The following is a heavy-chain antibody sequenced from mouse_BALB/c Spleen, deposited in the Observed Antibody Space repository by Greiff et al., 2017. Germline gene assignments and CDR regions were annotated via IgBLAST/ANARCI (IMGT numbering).Heavy chain of an antibody. D-gene: IGHD2-4*01. Sequence: EVQLQQSGPELVKPGASVKLSCTASGFNINDTYMHWVKQRPEQGLEWIGRIDPANGNTKYDPKFQGKATITADTSSNTAYLQLSSLTSEDTAVYYCATATMRAGWFAYWGQGTLVTVSA. J-gene: IGHJ3*01. CDR3: ATATMRAGWFAY. CDR2: IDPANGNT. CDR1: GFNINDTY. V-gene: IGHV14-3*02.